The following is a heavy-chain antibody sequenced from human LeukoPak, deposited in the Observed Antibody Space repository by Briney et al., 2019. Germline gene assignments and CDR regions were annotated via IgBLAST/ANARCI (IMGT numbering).Heavy chain of an antibody. CDR3: ARAGGGSSSGYYYYYYMDV. D-gene: IGHD6-6*01. J-gene: IGHJ6*03. V-gene: IGHV1-8*03. CDR1: GYTFTSYD. CDR2: MNPNSGNT. Sequence: ASVKVSCKASGYTFTSYDFNWVRQATGQGLEWMGWMNPNSGNTGYAQKFQGRVTITRNTSISTAYMELNSLRSEDTAVYYCARAGGGSSSGYYYYYYMDVWGKGTTVTVSS.